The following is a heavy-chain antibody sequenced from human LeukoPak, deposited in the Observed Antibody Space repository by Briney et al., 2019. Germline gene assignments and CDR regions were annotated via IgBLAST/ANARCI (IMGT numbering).Heavy chain of an antibody. CDR3: ARVTGVQDWYFDL. D-gene: IGHD3-9*01. V-gene: IGHV4-59*01. CDR2: ISYSGST. J-gene: IGHJ2*01. Sequence: PSETLSLTCTVSGGSISSYYWSWIRQPPGKGLEWIGYISYSGSTNYNPSLKSRVTLPVDTSKNRFSLRLSSVTAADTAVYYCARVTGVQDWYFDLWGRGTLVTVSS. CDR1: GGSISSYY.